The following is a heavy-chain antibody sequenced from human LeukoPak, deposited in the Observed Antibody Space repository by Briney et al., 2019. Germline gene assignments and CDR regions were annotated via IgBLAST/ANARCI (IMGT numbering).Heavy chain of an antibody. CDR3: ARDQWTTVTNFDY. CDR2: IIPILGIA. D-gene: IGHD4-17*01. Sequence: SVKVSCKASGGTFSSYAISWVRQAPGQGLEWMGRIIPILGIANYAQKFQGRVTITADKSTSTAYMELSSLRSEDTAVYYCARDQWTTVTNFDYWGQGTLVTVSS. V-gene: IGHV1-69*04. J-gene: IGHJ4*02. CDR1: GGTFSSYA.